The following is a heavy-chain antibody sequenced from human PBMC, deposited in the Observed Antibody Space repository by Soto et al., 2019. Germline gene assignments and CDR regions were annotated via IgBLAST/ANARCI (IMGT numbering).Heavy chain of an antibody. CDR2: IIPIFGTA. V-gene: IGHV1-69*12. CDR3: AFAPAPQRLDTAMVDGY. CDR1: GGTFSSYA. J-gene: IGHJ4*02. D-gene: IGHD5-18*01. Sequence: QVQLVQSGAEVKKPGSSVKVSCKASGGTFSSYAISWVRQAPGQGLEWMGGIIPIFGTANYAQKFQDRVTITADESTSTAYMELSSLRSEDTAVYYCAFAPAPQRLDTAMVDGYWGQGTLVTVSS.